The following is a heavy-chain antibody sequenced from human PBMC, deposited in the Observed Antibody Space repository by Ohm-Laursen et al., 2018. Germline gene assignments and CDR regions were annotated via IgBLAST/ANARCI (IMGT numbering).Heavy chain of an antibody. CDR2: IGIAGDT. CDR1: GFTFSTSD. CDR3: ARAWDVDTDAFNI. J-gene: IGHJ3*02. Sequence: GSLRLSCTAPGFTFSTSDMHWVRQPTGKALEWVSAIGIAGDTYYSGSVKGRFTISRENAKNSLYLQMNSLRAGDTAVYYCARAWDVDTDAFNIWGQGTMVTVSS. V-gene: IGHV3-13*01. D-gene: IGHD5-18*01.